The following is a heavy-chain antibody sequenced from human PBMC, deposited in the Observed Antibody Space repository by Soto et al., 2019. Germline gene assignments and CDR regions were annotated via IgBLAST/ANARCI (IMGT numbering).Heavy chain of an antibody. CDR1: GYTFTSYA. V-gene: IGHV1-3*01. CDR2: INAGNGNT. J-gene: IGHJ6*02. Sequence: QVQLVQSGAEVKKPGASVKVSCKASGYTFTSYAMHWVRQAPGQRLEWLGWINAGNGNTKYSQKFQGRVTITRDTXAXTXXMELSSLRSEDTAVYYCAREDNSGRGENYYYGMDVWGQGTTVTVSS. CDR3: AREDNSGRGENYYYGMDV. D-gene: IGHD1-26*01.